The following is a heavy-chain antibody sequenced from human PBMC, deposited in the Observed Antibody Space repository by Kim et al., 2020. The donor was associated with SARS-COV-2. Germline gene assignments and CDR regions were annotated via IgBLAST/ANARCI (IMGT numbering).Heavy chain of an antibody. J-gene: IGHJ4*02. D-gene: IGHD6-19*01. V-gene: IGHV4-34*01. CDR3: ARGIAVAGFDY. Sequence: TNYNPSLKSRVTISVDTSKNQFSLKRSSVTAADTAVYYCARGIAVAGFDYWGQGTLVTVSS. CDR2: T.